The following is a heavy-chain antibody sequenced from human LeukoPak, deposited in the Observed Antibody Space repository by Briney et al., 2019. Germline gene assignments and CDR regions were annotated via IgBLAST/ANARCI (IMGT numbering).Heavy chain of an antibody. J-gene: IGHJ4*02. Sequence: PGGSLRLSCAASGFTFSSYWMHWVRQAPGKGLVWVSRINSDGSSTSYADSVKGRFTISRDNAKNTLYLQMNSLRAEDTAVYYCARVMDYGGYFDYWGQGTLVTVSS. D-gene: IGHD4/OR15-4a*01. CDR3: ARVMDYGGYFDY. CDR2: INSDGSST. CDR1: GFTFSSYW. V-gene: IGHV3-74*01.